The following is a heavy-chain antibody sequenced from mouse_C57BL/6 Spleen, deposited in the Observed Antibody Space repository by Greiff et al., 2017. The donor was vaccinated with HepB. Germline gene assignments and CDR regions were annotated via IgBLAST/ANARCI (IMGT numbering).Heavy chain of an antibody. CDR1: GFNIKDYY. V-gene: IGHV14-1*01. Sequence: VQLQQSGAELVRPGASVKLSCTASGFNIKDYYMHWVKQRPEQGLEWIGRIDPEDGDTEYAPKFQGKATMTADTSSDTAYLQLSSLTSEDTAVYYCTRSEDYDWRFAYWGQGTLVTVSA. CDR3: TRSEDYDWRFAY. J-gene: IGHJ3*01. CDR2: IDPEDGDT. D-gene: IGHD2-4*01.